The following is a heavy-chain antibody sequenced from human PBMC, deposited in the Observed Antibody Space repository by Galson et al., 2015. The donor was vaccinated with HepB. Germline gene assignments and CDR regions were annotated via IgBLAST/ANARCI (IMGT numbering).Heavy chain of an antibody. CDR1: GFTFRDYA. J-gene: IGHJ6*02. CDR2: LSYDGDYK. V-gene: IGHV3-30*04. CDR3: ARGGNAPAGESYSYHGMDV. Sequence: SLRLSCAASGFTFRDYAMHWVRQAPGKGLEWVAVLSYDGDYKSYADCVKGRFTISRDNSKDTVYVQMNSPKAEDTAVYYCARGGNAPAGESYSYHGMDVWGQGTTVTVSS. D-gene: IGHD6-13*01.